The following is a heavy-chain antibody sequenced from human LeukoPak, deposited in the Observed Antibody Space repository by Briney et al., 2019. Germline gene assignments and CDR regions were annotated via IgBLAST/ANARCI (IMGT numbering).Heavy chain of an antibody. D-gene: IGHD3-10*01. CDR3: ARDRPYYYGSGSLFDI. CDR1: GGSISSGGYY. Sequence: SETLSLTCTVSGGSISSGGYYWSWIRQPPGKGLEWIGYIYHSGATYYNPSLKSRVTISVDASKNQFSLKLSSVTAADTAVYYCARDRPYYYGSGSLFDIWGQGTMVTVSS. J-gene: IGHJ3*02. CDR2: IYHSGAT. V-gene: IGHV4-30-2*05.